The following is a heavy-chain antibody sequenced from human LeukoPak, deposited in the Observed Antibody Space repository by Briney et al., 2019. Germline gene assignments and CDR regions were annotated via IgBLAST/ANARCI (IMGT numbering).Heavy chain of an antibody. CDR3: ARVDRYSSGGNYFDY. Sequence: ASVKVSGKASGGTFSSYAIRWVRQAPGQGLEWRGGIMPIFGTANYAQKFQGRVTITADKATSTAYMELSSLRSEDTAVYYCARVDRYSSGGNYFDYWGQGTLVTVSS. CDR1: GGTFSSYA. J-gene: IGHJ4*02. D-gene: IGHD6-19*01. V-gene: IGHV1-69*06. CDR2: IMPIFGTA.